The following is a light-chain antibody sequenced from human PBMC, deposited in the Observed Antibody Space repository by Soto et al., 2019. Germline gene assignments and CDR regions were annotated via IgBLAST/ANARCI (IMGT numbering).Light chain of an antibody. CDR1: QSVSSY. CDR3: QQRSNWPPLN. Sequence: EIVLTQSPATLSLSPGERATLSCSASQSVSSYLAWYQQKPGQAPRLLIYDASNRATGIPARFSGSGSGTDFTLTINSLEPEDFAVYYCQQRSNWPPLNFGGGTKVDIK. V-gene: IGKV3-11*01. CDR2: DAS. J-gene: IGKJ4*01.